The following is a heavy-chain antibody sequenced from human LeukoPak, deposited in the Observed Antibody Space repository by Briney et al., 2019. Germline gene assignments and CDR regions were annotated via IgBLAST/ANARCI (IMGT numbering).Heavy chain of an antibody. V-gene: IGHV1-69*01. CDR1: GGTFSSYA. CDR2: IIPIFGTA. J-gene: IGHJ4*02. D-gene: IGHD5-18*01. Sequence: SVKVSCKASGGTFSSYAISWVRQAPGQGLEWMGGIIPIFGTANYAQKFQGRVTITADESTSTAYMELSSLRSEDTAVYYCARAYDGDTAMVAPYDYWGQGTLVTVSS. CDR3: ARAYDGDTAMVAPYDY.